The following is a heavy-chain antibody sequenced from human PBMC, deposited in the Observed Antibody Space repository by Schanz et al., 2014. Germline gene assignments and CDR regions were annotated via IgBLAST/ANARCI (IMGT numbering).Heavy chain of an antibody. D-gene: IGHD2-21*01. CDR2: ISGSGGST. Sequence: EVQLVESGGGLVQPGGSLKLSCAASGFTFSTYWMHWVRQAPGKGLEWVSGISGSGGSTYDADSVKGRFTISRDNSNNTVYLQMNTLRAEDTAVYYCAREDCSATSCYFRYWGQGTLVTVSS. CDR3: AREDCSATSCYFRY. CDR1: GFTFSTYW. V-gene: IGHV3-23*04. J-gene: IGHJ4*02.